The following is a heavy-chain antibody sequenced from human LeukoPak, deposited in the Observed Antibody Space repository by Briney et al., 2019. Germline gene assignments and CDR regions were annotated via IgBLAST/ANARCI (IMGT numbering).Heavy chain of an antibody. CDR3: ATMPPDGMDV. D-gene: IGHD2-2*01. Sequence: GRSLRLSCAASGFTFTSYYMHWVRQAPGQGLEWMGIINPSGGSTSYAQKFQGRVTMTRDTSTSTVYMELSSLRSEDTAVYYCATMPPDGMDVWGQGTTVTVSS. CDR2: INPSGGST. CDR1: GFTFTSYY. J-gene: IGHJ6*02. V-gene: IGHV1-46*01.